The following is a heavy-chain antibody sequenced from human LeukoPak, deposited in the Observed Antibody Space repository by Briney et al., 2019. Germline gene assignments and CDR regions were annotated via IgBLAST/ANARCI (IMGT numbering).Heavy chain of an antibody. CDR3: ARDFVRGSERVMGVDY. Sequence: GASVKVSCKASGHRFNIYGINWVRQAPGQGLEWMGWISAYSANTNYAQNFQGRVTMTRDTSTSTAYMELRSLRSDDTAVYYCARDFVRGSERVMGVDYWGQGTLVTVSS. CDR2: ISAYSANT. V-gene: IGHV1-18*01. J-gene: IGHJ4*02. D-gene: IGHD3-16*01. CDR1: GHRFNIYG.